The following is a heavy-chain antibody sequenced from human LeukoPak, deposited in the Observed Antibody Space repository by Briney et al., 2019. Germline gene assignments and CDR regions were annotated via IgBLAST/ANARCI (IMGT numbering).Heavy chain of an antibody. CDR1: GGSISSGSYY. CDR2: IYTSGST. V-gene: IGHV4-61*02. J-gene: IGHJ4*02. Sequence: NPSQTLSLTCTVSGGSISSGSYYWSWIRQPAGKGLEWIGRIYTSGSTNYNPSLKSRVTMSVDTSKNQFSLKLSSVTAADTAVYYCARDTYNYGSSAYYFDYWGQGTLVTVSS. D-gene: IGHD5-18*01. CDR3: ARDTYNYGSSAYYFDY.